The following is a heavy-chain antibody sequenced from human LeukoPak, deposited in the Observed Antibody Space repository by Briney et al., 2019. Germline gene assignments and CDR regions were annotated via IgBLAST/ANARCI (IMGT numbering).Heavy chain of an antibody. D-gene: IGHD6-19*01. CDR3: ARVGSSGWYENFDY. V-gene: IGHV4-39*07. J-gene: IGHJ4*02. CDR2: IYYSEST. CDR1: GGSISSSSYY. Sequence: SETLSLTCTVSGGSISSSSYYWGWIRQPPGKGLEWIGSIYYSESTYYNPSLKSRVTISVDTSKNQFSLKLSSVTAADTAVYYCARVGSSGWYENFDYWGQGTLVTVSS.